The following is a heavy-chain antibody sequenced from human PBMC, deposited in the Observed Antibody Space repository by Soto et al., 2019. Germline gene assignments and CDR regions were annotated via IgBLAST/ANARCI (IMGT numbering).Heavy chain of an antibody. CDR2: INPSGGST. V-gene: IGHV1-46*01. D-gene: IGHD2-2*01. Sequence: ASVKVSCKASGYTFTSYYMHWVRQAPGQGLEWMGIINPSGGSTSYAQKFQGRVTMTRDTSTSTVYMELSSLRSEDTAVYYCARGGLIPAPYYYGMDVWGQGTTVTVSS. J-gene: IGHJ6*02. CDR1: GYTFTSYY. CDR3: ARGGLIPAPYYYGMDV.